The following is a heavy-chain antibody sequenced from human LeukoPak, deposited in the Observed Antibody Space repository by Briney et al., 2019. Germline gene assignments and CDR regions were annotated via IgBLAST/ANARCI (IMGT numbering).Heavy chain of an antibody. CDR2: IFPGDSDT. J-gene: IGHJ4*02. Sequence: GGPLNISCKCSGYSFASYWIGWVRQMPGKGLEWMGIIFPGDSDTRYSPSFQGQVTISADKSISTAYLQWNSLKASDTAMYYCARRMTTVPYFHYWGQGTLVTVSS. V-gene: IGHV5-51*03. CDR3: ARRMTTVPYFHY. D-gene: IGHD4-17*01. CDR1: GYSFASYW.